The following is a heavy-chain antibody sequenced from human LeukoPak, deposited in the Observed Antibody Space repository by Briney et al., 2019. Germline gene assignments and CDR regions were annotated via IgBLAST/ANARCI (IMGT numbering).Heavy chain of an antibody. CDR2: IYYSGST. CDR1: GGSISSYY. CDR3: ARLGLRYFDWFFENWAGGAFDI. Sequence: PSETLSLTCTVSGGSISSYYWSWIRQPPGKGLEWIGSIYYSGSTYYNPSLKSRVTISVDTSKNQFSLKLSSVTAADTAVYYCARLGLRYFDWFFENWAGGAFDIWGQGTMVTVSS. V-gene: IGHV4-59*05. J-gene: IGHJ3*02. D-gene: IGHD3-9*01.